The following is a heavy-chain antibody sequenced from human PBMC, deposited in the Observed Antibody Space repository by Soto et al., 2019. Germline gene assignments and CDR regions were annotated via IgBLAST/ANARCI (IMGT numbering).Heavy chain of an antibody. J-gene: IGHJ4*02. Sequence: QVQLMQSGAEVKKPGASVKVSCKASGDTFTDYYIHWVRQAPGQGLEWMGTVNPSGGHTTYAQHFVGSATRRMKRSTCPLQGELPVMSSGAKALLCRARAGLCVVVTAALYTGGQEPL. CDR3: ARAGLCVVVTAALYT. CDR2: VNPSGGHT. CDR1: GDTFTDYY. D-gene: IGHD2-21*02. V-gene: IGHV1-46*01.